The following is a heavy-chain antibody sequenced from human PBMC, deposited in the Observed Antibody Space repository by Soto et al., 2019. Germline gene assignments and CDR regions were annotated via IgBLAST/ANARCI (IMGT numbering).Heavy chain of an antibody. D-gene: IGHD6-13*01. CDR3: AGAGIAAAGTRYYFDY. CDR1: GYTFTSYA. Sequence: GASVKVSCKASGYTFTSYAMHWVRQAPGQRLEWMGWINAGNGNTKYSQKFQGRVTITRDTSASTAYMELSSLRSEDTAVYYCAGAGIAAAGTRYYFDYWGQGTLVTVSS. CDR2: INAGNGNT. J-gene: IGHJ4*02. V-gene: IGHV1-3*01.